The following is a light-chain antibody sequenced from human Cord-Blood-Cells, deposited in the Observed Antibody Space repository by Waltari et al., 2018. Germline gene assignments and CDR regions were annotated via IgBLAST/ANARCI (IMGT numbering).Light chain of an antibody. Sequence: QSALTQPRSVSGSPGQSVTISCPGTSSDFGGYTYVSWYQQHPGKAPKLMIYDVSKRPSGVPDRFSGSKSGNTASLTISGLQAEDEADYYCCSYAGSYTWVFGGGTKLTVL. CDR1: SSDFGGYTY. J-gene: IGLJ3*02. V-gene: IGLV2-11*01. CDR2: DVS. CDR3: CSYAGSYTWV.